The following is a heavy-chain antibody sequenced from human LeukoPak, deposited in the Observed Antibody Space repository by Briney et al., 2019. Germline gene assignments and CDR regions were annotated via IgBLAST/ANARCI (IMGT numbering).Heavy chain of an antibody. J-gene: IGHJ5*02. CDR3: ARGARFYDILTGYYIGPFDP. Sequence: SETLSLTCTVSGGSISSYYWSWIRQPPGKGLEWIGYIYYSGSTNYNPSLKSRVTTSVDTSKNQFSLKLSSVTAADTAVYYCARGARFYDILTGYYIGPFDPWGQGTLVTVSS. D-gene: IGHD3-9*01. CDR1: GGSISSYY. CDR2: IYYSGST. V-gene: IGHV4-59*01.